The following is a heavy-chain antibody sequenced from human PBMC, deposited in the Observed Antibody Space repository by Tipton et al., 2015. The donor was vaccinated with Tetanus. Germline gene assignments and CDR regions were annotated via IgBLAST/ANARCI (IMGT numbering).Heavy chain of an antibody. CDR2: ITPYNGHT. V-gene: IGHV1-18*01. Sequence: QLVQSGPEVKKPGASVKVSCTANGYSFTSYGINWVRQAPGQGLEWVGWITPYNGHTDLAQKVQGRVTMTTDASLRTAYLELRSLRSDDTAVYYCARVQEQRIYYYGMDVWGQGTTVTVSS. D-gene: IGHD6-25*01. CDR1: GYSFTSYG. J-gene: IGHJ6*02. CDR3: ARVQEQRIYYYGMDV.